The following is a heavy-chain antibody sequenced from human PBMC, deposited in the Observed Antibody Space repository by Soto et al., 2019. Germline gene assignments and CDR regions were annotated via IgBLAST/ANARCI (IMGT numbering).Heavy chain of an antibody. CDR1: GGSISSGDYY. Sequence: LSLTCTVSGGSISSGDYYWSWIRQPPGKGLEWIGYIYYSGSTYYNPSLKSRVTISVDTSKNQFSLKLSSVTAADTAVYYCARGSLTSRYVDYWGQGTLVTVSS. V-gene: IGHV4-30-4*01. CDR3: ARGSLTSRYVDY. J-gene: IGHJ4*02. CDR2: IYYSGST. D-gene: IGHD2-2*01.